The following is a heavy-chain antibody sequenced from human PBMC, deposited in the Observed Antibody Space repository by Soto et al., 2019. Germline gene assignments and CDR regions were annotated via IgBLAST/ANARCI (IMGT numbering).Heavy chain of an antibody. D-gene: IGHD5-18*01. Sequence: QVQLVESGGGVVQPGRSLRLSCAASGFTFSNYGMHWVRQAPGKGLEWVALISSDGSNKYYADSVKGRFTISRDNSKNTLYLQMNSLRAEDTAVYYCAKDGYTYASADFWGQGTLVTVS. CDR2: ISSDGSNK. CDR1: GFTFSNYG. CDR3: AKDGYTYASADF. J-gene: IGHJ4*02. V-gene: IGHV3-30*18.